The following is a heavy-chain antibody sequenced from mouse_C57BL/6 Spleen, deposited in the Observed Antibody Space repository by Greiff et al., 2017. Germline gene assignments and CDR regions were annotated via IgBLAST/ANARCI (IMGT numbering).Heavy chain of an antibody. Sequence: VQLQQPGAELVKPGASVKMSCKASGYTFTSYWITWVKQRPGQGLEWIGDIYPGSGSTNYNEKFKSKATLTVDTSSSTAYMQLSSLTSEDSAVYYCARSGYYGSSNEDYWGQGTTLTVSS. D-gene: IGHD1-1*01. J-gene: IGHJ2*01. CDR1: GYTFTSYW. CDR3: ARSGYYGSSNEDY. CDR2: IYPGSGST. V-gene: IGHV1-55*01.